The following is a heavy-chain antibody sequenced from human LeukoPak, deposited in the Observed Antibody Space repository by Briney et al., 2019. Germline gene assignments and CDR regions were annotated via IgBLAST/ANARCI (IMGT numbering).Heavy chain of an antibody. J-gene: IGHJ4*02. V-gene: IGHV4-34*01. D-gene: IGHD6-19*01. CDR1: GGSFSGYY. CDR2: INHSGST. Sequence: SEPPSLTCAVYGGSFSGYYWSWIRQPPGKGLEWIGEINHSGSTNYNPSLKSRVTISVDTSKNQFSLKLSSVTAADTAVYYCARAGNMGSGWYRDYWGQGTLVTVSS. CDR3: ARAGNMGSGWYRDY.